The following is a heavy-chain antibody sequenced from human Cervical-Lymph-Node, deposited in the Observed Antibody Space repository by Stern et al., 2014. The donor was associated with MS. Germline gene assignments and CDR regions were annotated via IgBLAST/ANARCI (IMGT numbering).Heavy chain of an antibody. Sequence: VQLVQSGSELKKPGASVKVSCKASGYTFTSYAMNWVRQAPGQGLEWMGWINTNTGNPTYAQGFTGRFVFSLDTSVSTAYYCAREEGYDFWSGYLNWFDPWGQGTLVTVSS. CDR3: WFDP. D-gene: IGHD3-3*01. CDR2: INTNTGNP. V-gene: IGHV7-4-1*01. J-gene: IGHJ5*02. CDR1: GYTFTSYA.